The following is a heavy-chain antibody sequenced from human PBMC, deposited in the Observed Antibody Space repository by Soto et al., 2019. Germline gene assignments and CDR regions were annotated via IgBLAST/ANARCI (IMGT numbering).Heavy chain of an antibody. CDR1: GFTFSSYS. Sequence: GGSLRLSCVASGFTFSSYSMNWVRQAPGKGLEWVSYISSSSSSIYYADSVKGRFTISRDNAKNSLYLQMNSLRAEDTAVYYCARDIKYYGSGSFYSWGQGTLVTVSS. D-gene: IGHD3-10*01. CDR3: ARDIKYYGSGSFYS. J-gene: IGHJ5*02. V-gene: IGHV3-48*01. CDR2: ISSSSSSI.